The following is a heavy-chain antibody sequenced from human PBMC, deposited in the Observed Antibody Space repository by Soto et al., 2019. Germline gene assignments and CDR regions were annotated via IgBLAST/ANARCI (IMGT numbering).Heavy chain of an antibody. V-gene: IGHV4-34*01. CDR3: ARGMVHWESYYYYYMDV. D-gene: IGHD3-10*01. CDR2: INHSGST. J-gene: IGHJ6*03. CDR1: GGSFSGYY. Sequence: QVQLQQWGAGLLKPSETLSLTCAVYGGSFSGYYWSWIRHPPVKGLEWIGEINHSGSTNYNPSLKSRVTISVDTSKNQFSLKLSSVTAADTAVYYCARGMVHWESYYYYYMDVWGKGTTVTVSS.